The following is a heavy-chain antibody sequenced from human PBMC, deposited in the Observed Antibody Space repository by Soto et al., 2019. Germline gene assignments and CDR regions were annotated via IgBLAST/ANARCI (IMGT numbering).Heavy chain of an antibody. CDR3: VGELIAFDF. CDR1: GFTFSSYV. J-gene: IGHJ4*02. D-gene: IGHD3-16*01. Sequence: EVQLLESGGGLVQPGGSLRLSCAASGFTFSSYVMSWVRQAPGKGLEWVATITASGTTTYYADSVKGRFTLSRDNSKNTLSLHMNSLRVEDTAVYHCVGELIAFDFWGQGTLVSVSS. CDR2: ITASGTTT. V-gene: IGHV3-23*01.